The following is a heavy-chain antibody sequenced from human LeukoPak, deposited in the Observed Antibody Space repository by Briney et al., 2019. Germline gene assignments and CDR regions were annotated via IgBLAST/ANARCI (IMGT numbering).Heavy chain of an antibody. CDR3: ARLLPGYYYYMDV. CDR2: IYYSGST. D-gene: IGHD2-15*01. V-gene: IGHV4-59*01. Sequence: SETLSLTCTVSGGSISSYYWSWIRQPPGEGLEWIGYIYYSGSTNYNPSLKSRVTIPVDTSKNQFSLKLSSVTAADTAVYYSARLLPGYYYYMDVWGKGTTVTVSS. CDR1: GGSISSYY. J-gene: IGHJ6*03.